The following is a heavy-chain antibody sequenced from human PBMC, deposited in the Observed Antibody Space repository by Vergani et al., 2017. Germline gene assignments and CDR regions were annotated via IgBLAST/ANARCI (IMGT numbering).Heavy chain of an antibody. CDR3: ARSQMATNDFDL. J-gene: IGHJ4*02. V-gene: IGHV1-18*04. CDR2: ISPYNHKT. D-gene: IGHD5-24*01. Sequence: QAQLGQSDSEVKKPGDSVTLSCKTSGYTFVNHPITWVRQAPGHGLEWMEWISPYNHKTLYSQKVEGRVTMTSDTSSSTVFLELRRLTSDDTAIYYCARSQMATNDFDLWGRGTLVTVSS. CDR1: GYTFVNHP.